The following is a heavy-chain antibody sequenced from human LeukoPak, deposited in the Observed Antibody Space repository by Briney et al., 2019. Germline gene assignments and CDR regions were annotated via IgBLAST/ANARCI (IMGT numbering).Heavy chain of an antibody. CDR1: GFTFSDYW. D-gene: IGHD1-14*01. CDR2: IGPTGSDR. V-gene: IGHV3-21*06. J-gene: IGHJ4*02. CDR3: ATETNGRHYDY. Sequence: GGSLRLSCAASGFTFSDYWMTWVRQAPGKGLEWVASIGPTGSDRYHADSIKGRFIISRDNANNFLYLQMNSLRAEDTAVYYCATETNGRHYDYWGQGTLLTVSS.